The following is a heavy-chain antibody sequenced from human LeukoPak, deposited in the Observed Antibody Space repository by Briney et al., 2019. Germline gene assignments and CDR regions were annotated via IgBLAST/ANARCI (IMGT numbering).Heavy chain of an antibody. CDR2: ITSSSYI. J-gene: IGHJ4*02. V-gene: IGHV3-69-1*02. Sequence: GGSPRLSCAASGFTFSTYNMNWVRQAPGKGLEWVSSITSSSYIYYADSVKGRFTISRDNAKNTLYLQMNSLRAEDTAVYYCARDFMYNVNCAGCWGQGTLVTVSS. D-gene: IGHD1-14*01. CDR3: ARDFMYNVNCAGC. CDR1: GFTFSTYN.